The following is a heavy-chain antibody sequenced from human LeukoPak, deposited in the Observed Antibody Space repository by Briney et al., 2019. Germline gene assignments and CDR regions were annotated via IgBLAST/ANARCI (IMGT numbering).Heavy chain of an antibody. J-gene: IGHJ4*02. CDR3: ARDLGHCSGGSCSYYFDY. CDR1: GFTLDDYG. Sequence: GGSLRLSCAASGFTLDDYGMSWVRQAPGKGLEWVSGINWNGGSTGYADSVKGRFTISRDNAKNSLYLQMNSLRAEDTALYYCARDLGHCSGGSCSYYFDYWGQGTLVTVSS. CDR2: INWNGGST. V-gene: IGHV3-20*04. D-gene: IGHD2-15*01.